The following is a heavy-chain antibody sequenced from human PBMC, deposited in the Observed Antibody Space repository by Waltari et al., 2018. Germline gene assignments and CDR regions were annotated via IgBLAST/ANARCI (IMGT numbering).Heavy chain of an antibody. D-gene: IGHD3-3*01. Sequence: QVQLQQWGAGLLKPSETLSLTCAVYGGSFSGYYWSWIRQPPGKGLEWIGEINHSGSTNYNPSLKSRVTISVDTSKNQFSLKLSSVTAADTAVYYCATTYDFWSGIIPSHFYYGMDVWGQGTTVTVSS. CDR3: ATTYDFWSGIIPSHFYYGMDV. CDR2: INHSGST. CDR1: GGSFSGYY. V-gene: IGHV4-34*01. J-gene: IGHJ6*02.